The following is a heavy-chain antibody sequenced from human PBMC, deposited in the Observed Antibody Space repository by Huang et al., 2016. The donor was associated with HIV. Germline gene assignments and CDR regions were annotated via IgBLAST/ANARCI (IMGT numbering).Heavy chain of an antibody. D-gene: IGHD3-22*01. J-gene: IGHJ1*01. CDR3: ARERYYYDRSGYYTPVEYFHH. CDR1: GYTFTNYA. V-gene: IGHV1-18*01. CDR2: IIGYNGKT. Sequence: QVQLVQSGAEVKKPGASVKVSCKASGYTFTNYAINWVRQAPGQSLEWMGWIIGYNGKTNYAQKGQGRVTMTKDTSTSTAYMELRSLISDDTAVYYCARERYYYDRSGYYTPVEYFHHWGQGTLVTVSS.